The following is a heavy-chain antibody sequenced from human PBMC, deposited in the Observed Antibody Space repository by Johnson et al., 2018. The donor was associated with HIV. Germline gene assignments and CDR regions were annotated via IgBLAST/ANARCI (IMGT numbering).Heavy chain of an antibody. D-gene: IGHD1-7*01. V-gene: IGHV3-66*01. CDR3: ARDRAWNYEGAFDI. Sequence: VQLVESGGGLAQPGGSLRLSCAASGITVSSNYMSWVRQAPGKGLEWVSVIYSGGSTYYADSVKGRFTISRDNSKNTLYLKMNSLRAEDTAVYYCARDRAWNYEGAFDIWGQGTMVTVSS. J-gene: IGHJ3*02. CDR2: IYSGGST. CDR1: GITVSSNY.